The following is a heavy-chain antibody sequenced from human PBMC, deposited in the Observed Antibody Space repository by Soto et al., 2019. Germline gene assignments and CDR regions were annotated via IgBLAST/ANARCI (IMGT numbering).Heavy chain of an antibody. CDR3: ARHLTDRYCSSTSCYYNWFDP. Sequence: NPSETLSLTCTVSGGSISSSSYYWGWIRQPPGKGLEWIGSIYYSGSTYYNPSLKSRVAISVDTSKNQFSLKLSSVTAADTAVYYCARHLTDRYCSSTSCYYNWFDPWGQGPLVTVSS. V-gene: IGHV4-39*01. J-gene: IGHJ5*02. D-gene: IGHD2-2*01. CDR2: IYYSGST. CDR1: GGSISSSSYY.